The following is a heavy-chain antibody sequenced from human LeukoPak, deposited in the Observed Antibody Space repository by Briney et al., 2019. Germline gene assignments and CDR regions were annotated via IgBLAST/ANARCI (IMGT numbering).Heavy chain of an antibody. J-gene: IGHJ5*02. CDR1: GFTFSSYG. Sequence: GGSLRLSCAASGFTFSSYGMHWVRQAPGKGLEWVAFIRYDGSNKYYADSVKGRFTISRDNSKNTLYLQMNSLRAEDTAVYYCARDAPYNWNDAYNWFDPWGQGTLVTVSS. D-gene: IGHD1-1*01. V-gene: IGHV3-30*02. CDR3: ARDAPYNWNDAYNWFDP. CDR2: IRYDGSNK.